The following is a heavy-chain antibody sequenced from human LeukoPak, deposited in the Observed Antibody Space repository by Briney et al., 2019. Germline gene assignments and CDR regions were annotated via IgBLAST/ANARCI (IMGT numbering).Heavy chain of an antibody. J-gene: IGHJ5*02. Sequence: SESPSLTCTVSGGSIISYNWRCIRQRPREGLGWIGYIYYSGGTKYNTSLKSRVTISVDTSKNQCSLKLSSLTAADTAVYYCARHYYDFGSGYDWFDPWGQGTLVTVSS. CDR2: IYYSGGT. D-gene: IGHD3-3*01. CDR1: GGSIISYN. CDR3: ARHYYDFGSGYDWFDP. V-gene: IGHV4-59*08.